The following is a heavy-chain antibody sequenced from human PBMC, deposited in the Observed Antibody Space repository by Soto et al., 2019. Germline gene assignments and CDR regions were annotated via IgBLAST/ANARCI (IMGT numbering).Heavy chain of an antibody. Sequence: PSETMSRTCTVSGGSISSSSYYWGWTRQPPGKGLEWIGSIYYSGSTYYNPSLKSRVTISGDTSKNQFSLYLSSMTAADTAVYYCARQNGDGEARLYYAYYGRDVWGHGNTVP. D-gene: IGHD2-21*02. CDR1: GGSISSSSYY. CDR3: ARQNGDGEARLYYAYYGRDV. J-gene: IGHJ6*02. V-gene: IGHV4-39*01. CDR2: IYYSGST.